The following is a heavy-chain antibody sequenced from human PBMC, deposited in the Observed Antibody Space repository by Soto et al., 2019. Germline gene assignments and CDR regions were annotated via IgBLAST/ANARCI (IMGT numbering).Heavy chain of an antibody. D-gene: IGHD6-13*01. J-gene: IGHJ5*02. CDR1: GYTFTSYD. Sequence: QVQLVQSGAEVKKPGASVKVSCKAPGYTFTSYDINWVRQATGQGLEWMGWMNPNSGNTGYAQKFQGRVTMTRNTSIGTAYMELSSLRSEDTAVYYCARERSAAGTGWFDPWGQGTLVTVSS. CDR2: MNPNSGNT. CDR3: ARERSAAGTGWFDP. V-gene: IGHV1-8*01.